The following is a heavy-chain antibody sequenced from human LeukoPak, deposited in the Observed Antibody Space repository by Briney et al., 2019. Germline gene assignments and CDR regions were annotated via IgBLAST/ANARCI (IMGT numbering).Heavy chain of an antibody. V-gene: IGHV3-48*03. J-gene: IGHJ4*02. D-gene: IGHD3-22*01. Sequence: GGSLRLSCAASGFTFSSYEMNWVRQAPGKGLEWVSYISGSGSTIYYADSVKGRFTISRDNAKNSLYLQMNSLRAEDTAVYYCARALTPPYYYDSSGYYEDYWGQGTLVTVSS. CDR2: ISGSGSTI. CDR1: GFTFSSYE. CDR3: ARALTPPYYYDSSGYYEDY.